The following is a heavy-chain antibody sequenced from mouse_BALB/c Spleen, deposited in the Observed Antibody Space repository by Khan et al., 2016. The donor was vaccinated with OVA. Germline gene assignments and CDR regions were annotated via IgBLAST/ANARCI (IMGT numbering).Heavy chain of an antibody. CDR3: TNHGSSSAWFTY. CDR1: GYTFTSYW. V-gene: IGHV1-7*01. Sequence: VQLQQSGAELAKPGASVKMSCKASGYTFTSYWMHWVKQRPGQGLEWIGYINPSTDYTEYSQKFKDKATLTADKSSSTAYMQLTSLTSEDSAFYYCTNHGSSSAWFTYWGQGTLVTVSA. J-gene: IGHJ3*01. CDR2: INPSTDYT. D-gene: IGHD1-1*01.